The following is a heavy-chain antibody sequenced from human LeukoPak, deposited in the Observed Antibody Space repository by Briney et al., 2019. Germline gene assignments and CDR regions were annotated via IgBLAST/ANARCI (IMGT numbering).Heavy chain of an antibody. J-gene: IGHJ4*02. CDR1: GFTFGSYA. Sequence: GGSLRLSCAVSGFTFGSYAMSWVRQAPGKGLEWVSAISGSGGSTYYADSVKGRFTISRDNSKNTLYLQMNSLRAEDAAVYYCASCSPFGYYFDYWGQGTLVTVSS. CDR2: ISGSGGST. CDR3: ASCSPFGYYFDY. D-gene: IGHD3-16*01. V-gene: IGHV3-23*01.